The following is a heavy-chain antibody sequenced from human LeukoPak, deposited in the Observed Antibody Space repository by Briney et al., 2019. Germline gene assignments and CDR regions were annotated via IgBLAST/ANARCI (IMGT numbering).Heavy chain of an antibody. Sequence: SETLSLTCAVSGYSISSGYYWGWIRPPPGKGLEWIVIIYHSGSTYYNPSLKSRVTISVDTSKNQFSLKLSSVTAADTAVYYCARVRGRDELDYWGRETLVTVSS. CDR2: IYHSGST. CDR1: GYSISSGYY. J-gene: IGHJ4*02. V-gene: IGHV4-38-2*01. D-gene: IGHD5-12*01. CDR3: ARVRGRDELDY.